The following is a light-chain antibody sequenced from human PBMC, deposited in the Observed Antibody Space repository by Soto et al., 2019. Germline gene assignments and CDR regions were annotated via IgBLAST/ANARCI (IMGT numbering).Light chain of an antibody. J-gene: IGKJ3*01. CDR1: QSVSSY. V-gene: IGKV3-11*01. CDR3: QQRRT. CDR2: DAS. Sequence: EIVLTQSPATQSLSPGERDTLSCRASQSVSSYLAWYQQKPGQAPRLLIYDASNRATGIPARFSGSGSGTDFTLTFSSLEPEDFAVYYCQQRRTFGPGTKVDIK.